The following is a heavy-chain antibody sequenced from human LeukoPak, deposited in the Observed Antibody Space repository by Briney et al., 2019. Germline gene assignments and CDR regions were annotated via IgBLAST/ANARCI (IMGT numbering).Heavy chain of an antibody. Sequence: GGSLRLSCAASGFTFSSYSMNWVRQAPGKGLEWVSSISSSSYIYYADSVKGRFTISRDNAKNSLYLQMNSLRAEDTAVYYCAREAVAVAALDYWGQGTLVTVSS. D-gene: IGHD6-19*01. CDR1: GFTFSSYS. J-gene: IGHJ4*02. CDR2: ISSSSYI. V-gene: IGHV3-21*01. CDR3: AREAVAVAALDY.